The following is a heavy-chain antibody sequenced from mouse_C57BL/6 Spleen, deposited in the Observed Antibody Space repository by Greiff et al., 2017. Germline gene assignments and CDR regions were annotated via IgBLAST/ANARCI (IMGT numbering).Heavy chain of an antibody. V-gene: IGHV1-15*01. CDR2: IDPETGGT. CDR1: GYTFTDYE. J-gene: IGHJ4*01. D-gene: IGHD2-4*01. Sequence: LVESGAELVRPGASVTLSCKASGYTFTDYEMHWVKQTPVHGLEWIGAIDPETGGTAYNQKFKGKAILTADKSSSTAYMELRSLTSEDSAVYYCTRTDYGAMDYWGQGTSVTVSS. CDR3: TRTDYGAMDY.